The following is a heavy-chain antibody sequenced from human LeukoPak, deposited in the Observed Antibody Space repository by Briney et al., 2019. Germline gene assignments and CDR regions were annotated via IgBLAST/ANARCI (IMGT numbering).Heavy chain of an antibody. V-gene: IGHV3-23*01. J-gene: IGHJ6*03. D-gene: IGHD1-1*01. CDR3: ARESLDPRNYCYYMDV. CDR1: GFTFSSYA. CDR2: ISGSGGST. Sequence: GGSLRLSCAASGFTFSSYAMSWVRQAPGKGLEWVSAISGSGGSTYYADSVKGRFTISRDNSKNTLYLQMNSLRAEDTAVYYCARESLDPRNYCYYMDVWGKGTTVTISS.